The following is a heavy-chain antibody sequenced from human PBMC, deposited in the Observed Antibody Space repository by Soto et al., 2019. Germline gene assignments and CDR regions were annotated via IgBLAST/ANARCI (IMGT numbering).Heavy chain of an antibody. CDR2: IHYSGKT. Sequence: QVELQESGPGLVKPSETLSLACTVSGVSISDYIWGWMRRPPGKGLEWIGYIHYSGKTNHDPSLKSRVSISVDTSKNQVSLKLSSMTAADTAVYYCARNRVPLSDDYDSCGYDGPFDVCSHGTIVTVSS. CDR1: GVSISDYI. D-gene: IGHD3-22*01. J-gene: IGHJ3*01. CDR3: ARNRVPLSDDYDSCGYDGPFDV. V-gene: IGHV4-59*01.